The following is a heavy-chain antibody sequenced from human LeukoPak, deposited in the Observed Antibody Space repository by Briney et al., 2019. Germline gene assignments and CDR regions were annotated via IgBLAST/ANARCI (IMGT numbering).Heavy chain of an antibody. J-gene: IGHJ4*02. CDR1: GFTFSSYA. CDR3: AKFRGYSGTNRYYFDY. CDR2: ISGSGGST. Sequence: PGASLRLSCAASGFTFSSYAVSWVRQAPGKGLEWVSAISGSGGSTYYADSVKGRFTISRDNSKNTLYLQMNSLRAEDTAVYYCAKFRGYSGTNRYYFDYWGQGTLVTVSS. V-gene: IGHV3-23*01. D-gene: IGHD1-26*01.